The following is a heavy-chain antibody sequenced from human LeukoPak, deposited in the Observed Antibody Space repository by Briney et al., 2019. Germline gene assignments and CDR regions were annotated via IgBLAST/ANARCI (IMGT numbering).Heavy chain of an antibody. CDR3: ARGDSGWLSNS. Sequence: GESLKIPCKGSGYSFSNYWVGWVRQMSGKGLEWMGVIYPGDSDITYSPAFRGQVTISVDKSISTAYLQWSSLKASDTAMYYCARGDSGWLSNSWGQGTLVTVSS. V-gene: IGHV5-51*01. CDR2: IYPGDSDI. J-gene: IGHJ4*02. D-gene: IGHD6-19*01. CDR1: GYSFSNYW.